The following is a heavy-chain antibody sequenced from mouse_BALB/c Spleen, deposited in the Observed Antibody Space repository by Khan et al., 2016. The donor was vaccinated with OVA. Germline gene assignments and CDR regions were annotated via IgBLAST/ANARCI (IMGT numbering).Heavy chain of an antibody. CDR2: IWAGGSS. Sequence: QVQLKESGPGLVAPSQSLSITCTVSGYSLTRYGVPWVRQPPGKGLEWLALIWAGGSSNYNWALMSRLSISLENSKSLFFLIMSSLQTDNAAFYYCAKSKYLARYWGQGTMLTVSA. D-gene: IGHD3-3*01. J-gene: IGHJ3*01. CDR1: GYSLTRYG. CDR3: AKSKYLARY. V-gene: IGHV2-9*02.